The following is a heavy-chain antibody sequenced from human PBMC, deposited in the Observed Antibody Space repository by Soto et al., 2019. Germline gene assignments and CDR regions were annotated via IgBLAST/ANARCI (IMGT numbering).Heavy chain of an antibody. CDR2: IYYSGIT. D-gene: IGHD5-18*01. J-gene: IGHJ4*02. V-gene: IGHV4-59*01. CDR1: GGSISSYY. CDR3: ARADGYSYGVDY. Sequence: SETLSLTGTVSGGSISSYYCSWIRQPPWKGLEWIGYIYYSGITNYNPSLKSRVTISVDTSKNQFSLKLSSVTAADTAVYYCARADGYSYGVDYFGQGTLVTFSS.